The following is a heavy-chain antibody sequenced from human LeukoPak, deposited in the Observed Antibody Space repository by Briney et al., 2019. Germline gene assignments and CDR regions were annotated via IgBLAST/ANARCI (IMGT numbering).Heavy chain of an antibody. CDR2: IYHSGNT. J-gene: IGHJ3*02. V-gene: IGHV4-38-2*02. D-gene: IGHD6-13*01. CDR3: AGTYSLYDPFDI. Sequence: SETLSLTCTVSNYSISSGYYWAWIRQPPGKGLEWIGNIYHSGNTYYNPSLKSRVSLSVDTSENQFSLKLSSVTAADTAVYYCAGTYSLYDPFDIWGQGTMVTVSS. CDR1: NYSISSGYY.